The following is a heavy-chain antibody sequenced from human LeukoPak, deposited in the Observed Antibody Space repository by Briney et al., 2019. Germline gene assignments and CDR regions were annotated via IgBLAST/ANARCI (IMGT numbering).Heavy chain of an antibody. J-gene: IGHJ4*02. Sequence: SETLSLTCAVYGGSFSGYYWSWIRQPPGKGREWIGEINHSGSTNYNPSLKSRVTISVDTSKNQFSLKLSSVTAADTAVYYCARYLVVPAAPDYWGQGTLVTVSS. D-gene: IGHD2-2*01. CDR2: INHSGST. CDR1: GGSFSGYY. CDR3: ARYLVVPAAPDY. V-gene: IGHV4-34*01.